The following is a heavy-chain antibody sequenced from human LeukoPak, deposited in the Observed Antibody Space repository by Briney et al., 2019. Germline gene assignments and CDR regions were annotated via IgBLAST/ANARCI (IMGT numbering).Heavy chain of an antibody. CDR3: ARDVNSTLILDY. D-gene: IGHD4-23*01. CDR1: GGSLSSGDYY. CDR2: IYYSGNT. V-gene: IGHV4-30-4*08. J-gene: IGHJ4*02. Sequence: PSQTLSLTCTVSGGSLSSGDYYWSWIRQPPGKGLEWIGYIYYSGNTYYNPSLKSRVTMSVDTSKNQFSLKLNSVTAADTAVYYCARDVNSTLILDYWGQGTLVTVSS.